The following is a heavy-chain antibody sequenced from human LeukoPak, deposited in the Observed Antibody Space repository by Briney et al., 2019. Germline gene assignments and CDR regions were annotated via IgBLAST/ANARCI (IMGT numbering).Heavy chain of an antibody. CDR3: AREIPYPDCSSSGCYGPWDH. V-gene: IGHV1-18*01. J-gene: IGHJ4*02. Sequence: ASVKVSCKASGYTFTGYGITWVRQAPGQGLEWMGWISVNNGNTNYAQNLQGRVTMTTDTSTGTAYMELRSLRADDTAVYYCAREIPYPDCSSSGCYGPWDHWGQGTLVTVSS. CDR2: ISVNNGNT. CDR1: GYTFTGYG. D-gene: IGHD2-2*01.